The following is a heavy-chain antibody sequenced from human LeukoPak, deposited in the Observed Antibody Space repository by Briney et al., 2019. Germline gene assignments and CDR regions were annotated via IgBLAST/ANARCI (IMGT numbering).Heavy chain of an antibody. CDR2: IYYTGST. CDR3: AREGGDSSGYYHDY. CDR1: GGAITNYY. Sequence: SETLSLTCGVSGGAITNYYWNWIRQAPGKGLEWLGYIYYTGSTTYNPSVKSRITISLDTSKKQISLKLRSVTAADTAVYYCAREGGDSSGYYHDYWGQGTLVTVSS. D-gene: IGHD3-22*01. J-gene: IGHJ4*02. V-gene: IGHV4-59*01.